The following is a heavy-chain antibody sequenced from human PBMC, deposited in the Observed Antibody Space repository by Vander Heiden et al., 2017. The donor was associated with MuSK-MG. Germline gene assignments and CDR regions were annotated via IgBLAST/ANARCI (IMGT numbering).Heavy chain of an antibody. CDR2: ISYDGSKK. J-gene: IGHJ3*02. D-gene: IGHD7-27*01. CDR3: ARGLGPGAFDI. Sequence: SCAASGFTFSSYAMHWVRQAPGKGLEWVAVISYDGSKKYDADSVKGRFTISRDNSKNTLYMQMNRMRAEDTAVYYFARGLGPGAFDIWGQGTMVTVYS. V-gene: IGHV3-30*01. CDR1: GFTFSSYA.